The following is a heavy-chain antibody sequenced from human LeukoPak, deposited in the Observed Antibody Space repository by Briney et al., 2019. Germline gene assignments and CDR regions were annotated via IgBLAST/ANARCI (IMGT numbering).Heavy chain of an antibody. CDR3: ARARYGSGGYFFDF. Sequence: GGSLGLSCAGSGFNFNSYWMSWVRQAPGKGLECVANIKQDGSEIYFVDPVKGRFTISRDNAKSSLYLQMNSLRGEDTAVYYCARARYGSGGYFFDFWGQGTLVTVSS. CDR1: GFNFNSYW. V-gene: IGHV3-7*04. CDR2: IKQDGSEI. D-gene: IGHD3-10*01. J-gene: IGHJ4*02.